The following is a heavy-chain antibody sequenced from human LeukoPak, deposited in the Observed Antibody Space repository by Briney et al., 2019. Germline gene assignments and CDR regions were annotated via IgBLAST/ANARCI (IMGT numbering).Heavy chain of an antibody. CDR3: ARVRRGSSNSFDY. D-gene: IGHD1-26*01. CDR1: GGSISRYY. Sequence: SETLSLTCTVSGGSISRYYWSWIRQPPGKGLEWIGYIYYSGSTNYNPSLKSRVTISVDTSKNQFSLKLSSVTAADTAVYYCARVRRGSSNSFDYWGQGTLVTVSS. V-gene: IGHV4-59*01. J-gene: IGHJ4*02. CDR2: IYYSGST.